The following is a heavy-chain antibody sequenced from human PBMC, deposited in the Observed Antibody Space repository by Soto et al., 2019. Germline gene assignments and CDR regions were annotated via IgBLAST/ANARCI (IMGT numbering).Heavy chain of an antibody. V-gene: IGHV1-8*01. D-gene: IGHD6-6*01. CDR2: MNPNSGNT. CDR1: GYTFTSYD. Sequence: ASVKVSCKASGYTFTSYDINWVRQATGQGLEWMGWMNPNSGNTGYAQKFQGRVTMTRNTSISTAYMELSSLRSEDTAVYYCARGNSSSSYYYYYGMDVWGQGTPVTVSS. J-gene: IGHJ6*02. CDR3: ARGNSSSSYYYYYGMDV.